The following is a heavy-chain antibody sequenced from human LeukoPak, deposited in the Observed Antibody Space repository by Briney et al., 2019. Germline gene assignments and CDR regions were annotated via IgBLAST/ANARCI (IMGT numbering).Heavy chain of an antibody. V-gene: IGHV4-61*02. CDR2: VYTSGST. D-gene: IGHD6-19*01. Sequence: SETLSLTCTVSGGSISTGSYYWSWIRQPAGKGLEWIGRVYTSGSTNYNPSLKSRVTISVDTSKNQFSLNLSSVTAADTAVYYCARDQALGYGWPTVLAIDIWGQGTMVTVSS. CDR3: ARDQALGYGWPTVLAIDI. J-gene: IGHJ3*02. CDR1: GGSISTGSYY.